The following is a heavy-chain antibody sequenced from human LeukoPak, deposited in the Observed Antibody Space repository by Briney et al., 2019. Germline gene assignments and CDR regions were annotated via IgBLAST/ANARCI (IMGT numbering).Heavy chain of an antibody. CDR2: MNPDSGDT. J-gene: IGHJ4*02. Sequence: ASVKVSCKASGYTFTSYEINWVRQATGHGLEWMGWMNPDSGDTAYAQRFQGRITMTRSTSITTAYMELSGLRSEDTAVHYCARGLGSYDSSELTWPMISFWGQGTQVTVSS. D-gene: IGHD3-22*01. CDR3: ARGLGSYDSSELTWPMISF. CDR1: GYTFTSYE. V-gene: IGHV1-8*01.